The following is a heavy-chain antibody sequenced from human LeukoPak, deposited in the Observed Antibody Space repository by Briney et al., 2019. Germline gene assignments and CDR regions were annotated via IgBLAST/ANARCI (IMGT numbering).Heavy chain of an antibody. D-gene: IGHD6-13*01. Sequence: RASETLSLTCTVSGYSISSGYYWGWIRQPPGKGLEWIGSIYHSGSTYYNPSLKSRVTISVDTSKNQFSLKLSSVTAADTAVYYCAREGSSWTADAFDIWGQGTMVTVSS. V-gene: IGHV4-38-2*02. CDR1: GYSISSGYY. J-gene: IGHJ3*02. CDR3: AREGSSWTADAFDI. CDR2: IYHSGST.